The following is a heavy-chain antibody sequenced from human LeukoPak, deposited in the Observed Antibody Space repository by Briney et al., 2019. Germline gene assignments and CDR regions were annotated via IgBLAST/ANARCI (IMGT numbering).Heavy chain of an antibody. CDR2: IYYSGST. CDR3: ASRPDEYYYDSSGLDWFDP. D-gene: IGHD3-22*01. V-gene: IGHV4-39*01. J-gene: IGHJ5*02. Sequence: SETLSLTCTVSGGSISSSSYYWGRIRQPPGKGLEWIGSIYYSGSTYYNPSLQSRVTISVDTSKNQFSLKLSSVTAADTAVYYCASRPDEYYYDSSGLDWFDPWGQGTLVTVSS. CDR1: GGSISSSSYY.